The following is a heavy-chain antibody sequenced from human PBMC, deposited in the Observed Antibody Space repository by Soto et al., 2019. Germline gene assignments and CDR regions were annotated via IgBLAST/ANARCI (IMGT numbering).Heavy chain of an antibody. CDR2: IKQGGSEK. CDR3: ARLVIDSSSSDYFDY. V-gene: IGHV3-7*01. Sequence: EVQLVESGGGLVQPGGSLRLSCAASGFTFSSYWMSWVRQAPEKGLEWVANIKQGGSEKYYVDSVKGRFTISRDNAKNSLYLQMNSLRAEDTAVYYCARLVIDSSSSDYFDYWGQGTLVTVSS. D-gene: IGHD6-6*01. CDR1: GFTFSSYW. J-gene: IGHJ4*02.